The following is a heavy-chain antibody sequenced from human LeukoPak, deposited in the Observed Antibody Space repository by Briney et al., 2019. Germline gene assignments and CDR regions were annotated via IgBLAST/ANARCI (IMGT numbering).Heavy chain of an antibody. CDR1: GGSISSSSYY. Sequence: SETLSLTCTVSGGSISSSSYYWGWIRQPPGKGLEWIGSIYYSGSTYYNPSLKSRVTISVDTSKNQFSLKLSSVTAADTAVYYCARDQGYYYYYMDVWGQGTMVTVSS. V-gene: IGHV4-39*07. CDR2: IYYSGST. CDR3: ARDQGYYYYYMDV. J-gene: IGHJ6*03.